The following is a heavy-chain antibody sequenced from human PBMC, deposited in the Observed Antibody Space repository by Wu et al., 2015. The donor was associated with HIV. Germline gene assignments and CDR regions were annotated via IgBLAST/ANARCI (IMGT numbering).Heavy chain of an antibody. CDR1: GYTFSGHY. CDR3: ARGHYYDTSSSPMY. CDR2: INPNSRAT. Sequence: QVQLVQSGAEMKKPGASVKVSCKASGYTFSGHYIHWVRQAPGQGLEWMGWINPNSRATNYAQKFQGSVTLTWDSSISTAYMELRGLRSDDTAVYFCARGHYYDTSSSPMYWGPGTLVTVSS. J-gene: IGHJ4*02. V-gene: IGHV1-2*02. D-gene: IGHD3-22*01.